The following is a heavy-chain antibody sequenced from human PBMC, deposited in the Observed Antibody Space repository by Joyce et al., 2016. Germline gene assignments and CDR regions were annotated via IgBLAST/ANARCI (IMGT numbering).Heavy chain of an antibody. CDR1: GHTFANYG. CDR2: MKAGNSAT. D-gene: IGHD2-21*01. Sequence: QVHLVQSGPEVKEPGASVKFSCKASGHTFANYGFHWVRQGPGQGLEWMGWMKAGNSATQYADKNQRRVTITWDRSATTVYMELRTLTSEDTAIYFCAGEVYGGGDFDSWGQGSLVTVSS. V-gene: IGHV1-3*01. CDR3: AGEVYGGGDFDS. J-gene: IGHJ4*02.